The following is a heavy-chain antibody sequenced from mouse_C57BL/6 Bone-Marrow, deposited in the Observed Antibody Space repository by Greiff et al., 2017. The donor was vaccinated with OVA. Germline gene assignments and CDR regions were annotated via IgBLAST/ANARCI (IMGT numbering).Heavy chain of an antibody. J-gene: IGHJ2*01. D-gene: IGHD1-1*01. CDR2: IDPSDSYT. Sequence: QVQLQQPGAELVMPGASVKLSCKASGYTFTSYWMHWVKQRPGQGLEWIGEIDPSDSYTNYNQKFKGKSTLTVDKSSSTAYMQLSSLTSEDSAVYYCARGISGHYYGSSYFFDYWGQGTTRTVSS. CDR3: ARGISGHYYGSSYFFDY. V-gene: IGHV1-69*01. CDR1: GYTFTSYW.